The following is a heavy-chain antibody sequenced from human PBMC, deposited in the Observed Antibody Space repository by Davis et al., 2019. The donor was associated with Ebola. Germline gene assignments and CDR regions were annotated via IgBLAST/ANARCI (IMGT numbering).Heavy chain of an antibody. CDR3: AKDFYGSGSYIDA. CDR2: INSNSGTS. V-gene: IGHV3-9*01. CDR1: GFTFSSYW. D-gene: IGHD3-10*01. J-gene: IGHJ5*02. Sequence: PGGSLRLSCTASGFTFSSYWMSWVRQAPGKGLEWVSGINSNSGTSAYADSVKGRFTISRDNAQDSLYLQMNSLRTEDTAFYYCAKDFYGSGSYIDAWGQGTLVTVSS.